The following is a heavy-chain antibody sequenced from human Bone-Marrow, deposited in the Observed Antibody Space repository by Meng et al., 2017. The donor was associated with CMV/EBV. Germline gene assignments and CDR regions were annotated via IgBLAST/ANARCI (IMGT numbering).Heavy chain of an antibody. CDR3: TRDPSDFWTDIDY. J-gene: IGHJ4*01. CDR1: GFTFSSYW. V-gene: IGHV3-7*03. D-gene: IGHD3-3*01. Sequence: GESLKISCSASGFTFSSYWMSWVRQAPGKGLEWVANINQDGSEKYYVDSVKGRFTISRDNAKNSLYLQMNSLKTEDTAVYYCTRDPSDFWTDIDYWGHGTLVTVSS. CDR2: INQDGSEK.